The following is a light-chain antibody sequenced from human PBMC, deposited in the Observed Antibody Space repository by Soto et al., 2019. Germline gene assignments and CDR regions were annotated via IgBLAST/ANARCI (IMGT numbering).Light chain of an antibody. J-gene: IGKJ3*01. CDR2: AAS. Sequence: DIQMTQSPSSLSASVGDRVTITCRASQSIRNYLNWYQQKPGKAPNLLIYAASTLQSGVPARFRGSGSGTDFTLTISSMQPEDFAIYYCQQSYNIPFTCGPGTKVNIK. V-gene: IGKV1-39*01. CDR3: QQSYNIPFT. CDR1: QSIRNY.